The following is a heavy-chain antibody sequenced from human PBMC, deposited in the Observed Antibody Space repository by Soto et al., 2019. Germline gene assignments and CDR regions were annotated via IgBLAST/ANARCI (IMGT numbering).Heavy chain of an antibody. CDR3: AREVNTVIMPGDTEDYSGLDV. CDR1: GYVFSSSF. Sequence: ATVKVSCKASGYVFSSSFVHWVRQAPGQGLEWMAMINPTVGSTSYAHNFQGRIAVTRDTSTATVYLDLSSLRSADTAIYYCAREVNTVIMPGDTEDYSGLDVWGQGTTVTVSS. V-gene: IGHV1-46*01. D-gene: IGHD2-21*02. CDR2: INPTVGST. J-gene: IGHJ6*02.